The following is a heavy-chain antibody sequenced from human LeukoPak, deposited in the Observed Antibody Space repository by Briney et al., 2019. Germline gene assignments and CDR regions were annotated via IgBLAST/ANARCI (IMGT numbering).Heavy chain of an antibody. D-gene: IGHD2-2*01. CDR3: ATKRRGEYPFDY. J-gene: IGHJ4*02. V-gene: IGHV3-74*01. CDR2: INSDGSST. Sequence: GGSLRLSCAASGFTFSSYWMHWVRQAPGKGLVWVSRINSDGSSTSYADSVKGRFTISRDNAKNTLYLQMNSLRAEDTAVYYCATKRRGEYPFDYWGQGTLVTVSS. CDR1: GFTFSSYW.